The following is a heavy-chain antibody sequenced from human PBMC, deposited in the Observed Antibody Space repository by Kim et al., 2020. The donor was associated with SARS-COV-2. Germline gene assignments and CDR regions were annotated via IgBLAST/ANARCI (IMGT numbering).Heavy chain of an antibody. Sequence: GGSLRLSCAASGFNFDDFSLHWVRQAPGKGLEWVSLISWDGGSTYYADSVKGRFNISRDNSKNYLYLHMNSLRSEDTALYYCTRSGWIYDYGMDVWGQGTTVTVSS. J-gene: IGHJ6*02. CDR2: ISWDGGST. V-gene: IGHV3-43*01. CDR3: TRSGWIYDYGMDV. CDR1: GFNFDDFS. D-gene: IGHD6-19*01.